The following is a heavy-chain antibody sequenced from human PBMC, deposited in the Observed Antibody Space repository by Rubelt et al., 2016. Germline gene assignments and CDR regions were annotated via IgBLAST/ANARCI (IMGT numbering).Heavy chain of an antibody. V-gene: IGHV4-59*01. D-gene: IGHD6-13*01. CDR3: ARAGIASQSPWFDP. CDR2: GST. Sequence: GSTNYNASLKSRVTISVDTSKNQFSLKLSSVTAADTAVYYCARAGIASQSPWFDPWGQGTLVTVSS. J-gene: IGHJ5*02.